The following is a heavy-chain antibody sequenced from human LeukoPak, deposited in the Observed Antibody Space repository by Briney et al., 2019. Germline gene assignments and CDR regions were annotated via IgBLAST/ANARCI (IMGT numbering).Heavy chain of an antibody. V-gene: IGHV3-30*04. Sequence: PGGSLRLSCEASGFIFREYALHWVRQAPGQRLEWLAIISFDGSTHYYADSVKGRFTISRDNSKNTLHLQMNSQRADDTDVYYCTRDRVSGQYYSDSFDTWGQGTMVTVSS. D-gene: IGHD3-10*01. CDR1: GFIFREYA. CDR3: TRDRVSGQYYSDSFDT. CDR2: ISFDGSTH. J-gene: IGHJ3*02.